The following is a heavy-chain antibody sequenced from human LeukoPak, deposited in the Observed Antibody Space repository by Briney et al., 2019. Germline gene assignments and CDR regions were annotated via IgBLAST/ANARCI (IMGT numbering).Heavy chain of an antibody. D-gene: IGHD3-9*01. CDR3: AKASWVLSADAVL. CDR2: LRGDGET. Sequence: GGSLRLSCAASGFTFKNYAMSWVRQAPARGLEWVASLRGDGETFYGDSVKGRFTLSRDDSGNSVYLHLNNLRVEDTAVYYCAKASWVLSADAVLWGQGTVVTVS. J-gene: IGHJ4*02. CDR1: GFTFKNYA. V-gene: IGHV3-23*02.